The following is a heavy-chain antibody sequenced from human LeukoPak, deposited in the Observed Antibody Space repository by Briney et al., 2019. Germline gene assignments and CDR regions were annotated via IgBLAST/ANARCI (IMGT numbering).Heavy chain of an antibody. D-gene: IGHD2-21*02. J-gene: IGHJ4*02. V-gene: IGHV3-30-3*01. CDR2: ISYDGSNK. CDR1: GFTFSSYA. Sequence: GGSLRLSCAASGFTFSSYAMHWVRQAPGKGLEWVAVISYDGSNKYYADSVKGRFTISRDNSKNTLYLQMNSLRAEDRAVYYCARDPTLVVVTALSPYYWGQGTLVTVSS. CDR3: ARDPTLVVVTALSPYY.